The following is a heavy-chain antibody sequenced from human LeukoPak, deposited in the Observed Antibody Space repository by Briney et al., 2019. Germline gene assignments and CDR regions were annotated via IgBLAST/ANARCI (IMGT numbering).Heavy chain of an antibody. Sequence: SETLSLTCAVYGGSFSGYYWSWIRQPPGKWLEWIGEINHSGSTNYNPSLKSRVTISVDTSKNQFSLKLSSVTAADTAVYYCASEGDLQNPIAAAGLNWFDPWGQGTLVTVSS. CDR1: GGSFSGYY. CDR3: ASEGDLQNPIAAAGLNWFDP. CDR2: INHSGST. D-gene: IGHD6-13*01. J-gene: IGHJ5*02. V-gene: IGHV4-34*01.